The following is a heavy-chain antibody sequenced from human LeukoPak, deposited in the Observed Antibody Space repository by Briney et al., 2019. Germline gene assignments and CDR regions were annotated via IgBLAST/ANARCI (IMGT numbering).Heavy chain of an antibody. CDR1: GGSISSGSYY. Sequence: SETLSLTCTVSGGSISSGSYYWSWIRQPAGKGLEWIGRIYTSGSTNYNPSLKSRVTISVDTSKNQFSLKLSSVTAADTAVYYCARLRGDYYGSGSYYNPRSYWGQGTLVTVSS. D-gene: IGHD3-10*01. V-gene: IGHV4-61*02. CDR2: IYTSGST. J-gene: IGHJ4*02. CDR3: ARLRGDYYGSGSYYNPRSY.